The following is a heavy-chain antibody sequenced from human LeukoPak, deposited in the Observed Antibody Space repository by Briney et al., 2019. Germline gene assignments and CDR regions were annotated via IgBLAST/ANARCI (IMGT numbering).Heavy chain of an antibody. V-gene: IGHV4-39*01. Sequence: SETLSLTCTVSGGSTSSSSYYWGWIRQPPGKGLEWIGSIYYSGSTYYNPSLKSRVTISVDTSKNQFSLKLSSVTAADTAVYYCARPGYSSGWRDAFDIWGQGTMVTVS. CDR3: ARPGYSSGWRDAFDI. J-gene: IGHJ3*02. CDR2: IYYSGST. D-gene: IGHD6-19*01. CDR1: GGSTSSSSYY.